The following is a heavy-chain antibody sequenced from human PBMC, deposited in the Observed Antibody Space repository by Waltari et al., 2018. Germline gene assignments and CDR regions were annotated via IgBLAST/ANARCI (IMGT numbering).Heavy chain of an antibody. CDR2: INHSGST. CDR1: GGSFSGYY. Sequence: QVQLQQWGAGLLKPSETLSLTCAVYGGSFSGYYWSWLRQPPGKGLEWIGEINHSGSTNYNPSLKSRVTISVDTSKNQFSLKLSSVTAADTAVYYCARLSPIDCSSTSCYLGAFDIWGQGTMVTVSS. V-gene: IGHV4-34*01. CDR3: ARLSPIDCSSTSCYLGAFDI. J-gene: IGHJ3*02. D-gene: IGHD2-2*01.